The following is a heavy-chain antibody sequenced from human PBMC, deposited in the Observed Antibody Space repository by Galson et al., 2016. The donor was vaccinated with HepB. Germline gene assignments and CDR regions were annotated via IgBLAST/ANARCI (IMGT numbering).Heavy chain of an antibody. D-gene: IGHD2-15*01. CDR1: GFSFSSYW. Sequence: SLRLSCAASGFSFSSYWMYWVRQAPGQGLVWVSHIDTDGRSSYYADSVKGRFTISRDNAENTLSRKMNSLRSENTDVYFCVRDGPFADIDLDVWGKGTTVTVSS. CDR3: VRDGPFADIDLDV. CDR2: IDTDGRSS. V-gene: IGHV3-74*01. J-gene: IGHJ6*04.